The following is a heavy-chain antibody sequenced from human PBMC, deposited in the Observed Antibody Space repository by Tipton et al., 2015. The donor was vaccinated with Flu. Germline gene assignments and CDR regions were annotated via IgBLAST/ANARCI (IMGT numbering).Heavy chain of an antibody. Sequence: SLRLSCAASGFSFDDYAMHWVRQSPGKGLEWVARICGDGSSTTYADSVKGRFTISRDNAKNSLYLQMNSLRAEDTALYYCATLTGDDYWGQGDLVTVSS. D-gene: IGHD7-27*01. CDR3: ATLTGDDY. CDR1: GFSFDDYA. V-gene: IGHV3-9*01. CDR2: ICGDGSST. J-gene: IGHJ4*02.